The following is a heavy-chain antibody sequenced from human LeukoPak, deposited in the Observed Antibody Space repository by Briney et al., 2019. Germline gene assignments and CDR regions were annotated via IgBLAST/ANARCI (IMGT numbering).Heavy chain of an antibody. CDR1: GFTFSSYA. CDR3: AKRSLLWFGELFEGDAFDI. CDR2: ISGSGGST. V-gene: IGHV3-23*01. J-gene: IGHJ3*02. D-gene: IGHD3-10*01. Sequence: GGSLRLSCAASGFTFSSYAMSWVRQAPGKGLEWVSAISGSGGSTYYADSVKGRLTISRDNSKNTLYLQMNSLRAEDTAVYYCAKRSLLWFGELFEGDAFDIWGQGTMVTVSS.